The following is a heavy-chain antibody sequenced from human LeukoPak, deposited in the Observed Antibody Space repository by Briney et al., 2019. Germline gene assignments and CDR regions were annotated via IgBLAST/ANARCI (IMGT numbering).Heavy chain of an antibody. CDR2: IPGSDSGP. CDR3: AKLKFPPADYYDC. CDR1: GSTFSSYS. V-gene: IGHV3-23*01. Sequence: GGSLRLSCVSSGSTFSSYSMSWVRQGPGKQLEWVATIPGSDSGPYYADSVQGRFTISRDNSKNTLYLQMDSLRAEDTALYYCAKLKFPPADYYDCWGQGTLVTVSS. J-gene: IGHJ4*02.